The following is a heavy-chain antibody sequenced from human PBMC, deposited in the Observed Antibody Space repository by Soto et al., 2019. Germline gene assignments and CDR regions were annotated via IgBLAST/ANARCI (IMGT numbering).Heavy chain of an antibody. D-gene: IGHD3-9*01. J-gene: IGHJ4*02. Sequence: PGGSLRLSCAASGFTFSSYCMHWVRQAPGKGLEWVAVIWYDGSNKYYADSVKGRFTISRDNSKNTLYLQMNSLRAEDTAVYYCARDLPQELRYFDWLSTLQARGDYFDYWGQGTLVTVSS. CDR1: GFTFSSYC. CDR2: IWYDGSNK. V-gene: IGHV3-33*01. CDR3: ARDLPQELRYFDWLSTLQARGDYFDY.